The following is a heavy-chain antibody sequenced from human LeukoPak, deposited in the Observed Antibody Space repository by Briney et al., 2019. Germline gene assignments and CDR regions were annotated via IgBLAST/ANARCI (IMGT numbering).Heavy chain of an antibody. CDR1: GGSFSGYY. CDR2: INHSGST. Sequence: SETLSLTCAVYGGSFSGYYWSWIRQPPGKGLEWIGEINHSGSTNYNPSLKSRVTISVDTSKNQFSLKLSSVTAADTAVYYCAGRPRPAGTTGGEIDYWGQGTLVTVSS. D-gene: IGHD1-7*01. CDR3: AGRPRPAGTTGGEIDY. V-gene: IGHV4-34*01. J-gene: IGHJ4*02.